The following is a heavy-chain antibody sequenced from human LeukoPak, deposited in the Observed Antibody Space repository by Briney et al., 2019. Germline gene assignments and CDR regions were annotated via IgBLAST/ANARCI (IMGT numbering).Heavy chain of an antibody. CDR1: GGSISSSSYY. CDR3: ARGRTRSRTLARPNYYYMDV. V-gene: IGHV4-39*07. D-gene: IGHD6-6*01. Sequence: SETLSLTCTVSGGSISSSSYYWGWIRQPPGTGLEWIGSIYYSGSTNYNPSLKSRVTISVDTSKNQFSLKLSSVTAADTAVYYCARGRTRSRTLARPNYYYMDVWGKGTTVTVSS. J-gene: IGHJ6*03. CDR2: IYYSGST.